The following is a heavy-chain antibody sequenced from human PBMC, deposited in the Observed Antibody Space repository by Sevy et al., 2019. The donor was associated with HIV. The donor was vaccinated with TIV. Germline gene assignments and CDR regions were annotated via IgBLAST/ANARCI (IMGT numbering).Heavy chain of an antibody. D-gene: IGHD6-19*01. J-gene: IGHJ4*02. V-gene: IGHV4-34*01. CDR1: GGSFSGYY. CDR2: INHSGST. CDR3: ARGSGLFDY. Sequence: SETLSLTCAVYGGSFSGYYWSWIRQPPGKGLEWIGEINHSGSTNYNPSLKSRVTISVDTSKNQFSLKLSFVTAADTAVYYCARGSGLFDYWGQGTLVTVSS.